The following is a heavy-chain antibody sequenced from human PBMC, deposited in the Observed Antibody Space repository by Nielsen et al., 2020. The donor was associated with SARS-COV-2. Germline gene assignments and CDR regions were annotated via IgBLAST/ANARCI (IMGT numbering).Heavy chain of an antibody. CDR3: ARIVRPSRAFDM. J-gene: IGHJ3*02. CDR1: GGSFSGYY. D-gene: IGHD1-26*01. Sequence: SETLSLTCAVYGGSFSGYYWGWIRQPPGKGLEWIANIYHSGSTVYNVSLQSRVAISVDTAKNQFSLNLTSVTAADTAVYYCARIVRPSRAFDMWGQGTMVIVSA. V-gene: IGHV4-34*01. CDR2: IYHSGST.